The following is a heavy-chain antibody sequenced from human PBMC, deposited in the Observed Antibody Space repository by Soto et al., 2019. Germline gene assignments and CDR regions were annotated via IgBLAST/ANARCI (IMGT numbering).Heavy chain of an antibody. Sequence: GGSLRLSCAASGFTFSSYAMHWVRQAPGKXLEWVAVISYDGSNKYYADSVKGRFTISRDNSKNTLYLQMNSLRAEDTAVYYCARDSLIAARPGARYFDYWGQGTLVTVSS. J-gene: IGHJ4*02. CDR3: ARDSLIAARPGARYFDY. V-gene: IGHV3-30-3*01. CDR2: ISYDGSNK. D-gene: IGHD6-6*01. CDR1: GFTFSSYA.